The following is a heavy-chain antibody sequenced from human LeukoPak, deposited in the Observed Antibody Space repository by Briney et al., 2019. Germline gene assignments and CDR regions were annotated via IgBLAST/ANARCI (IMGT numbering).Heavy chain of an antibody. Sequence: TSETLSLTCAVYGGSFSGYYWSWIRQPPGKGLEWIGEINHSGSTNYNPSLKSRVTISVDTSKNQFSLKLSSVTAADTAVYYCARLYRGYWGQGTLVTVSS. V-gene: IGHV4-34*01. CDR1: GGSFSGYY. D-gene: IGHD3-10*01. J-gene: IGHJ4*02. CDR3: ARLYRGY. CDR2: INHSGST.